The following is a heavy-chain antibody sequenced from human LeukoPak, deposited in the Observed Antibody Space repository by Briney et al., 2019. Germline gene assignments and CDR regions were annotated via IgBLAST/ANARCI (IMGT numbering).Heavy chain of an antibody. CDR2: ISNNGDST. CDR3: AKEEGSGTYAY. Sequence: GGSLRLSCAASGFTFSGYGMHWVRQGPGKGLEYVSGISNNGDSTYYANSVKDRFTISRDNSKNTLYLQMGSLGAEDMAVYYCAKEEGSGTYAYWGQGTLVTVSS. J-gene: IGHJ4*02. CDR1: GFTFSGYG. D-gene: IGHD1-26*01. V-gene: IGHV3-64*01.